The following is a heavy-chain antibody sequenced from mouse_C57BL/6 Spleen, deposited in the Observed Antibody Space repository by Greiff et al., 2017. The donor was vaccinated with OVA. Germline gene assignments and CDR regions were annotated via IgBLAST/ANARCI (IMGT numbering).Heavy chain of an antibody. V-gene: IGHV1-82*01. CDR2: IYPGDGDT. CDR1: GYAFSSSW. Sequence: QVQLKESGPELVKPGASVKISCKASGYAFSSSWMNWVKQRPGKGLEWIGRIYPGDGDTNYNGKFKGKATLTADKSSSTAYMQLSSLTSEDSAVYFCARPYGSSWGSYWYFDVWGTGTTVTVSS. D-gene: IGHD1-1*01. J-gene: IGHJ1*03. CDR3: ARPYGSSWGSYWYFDV.